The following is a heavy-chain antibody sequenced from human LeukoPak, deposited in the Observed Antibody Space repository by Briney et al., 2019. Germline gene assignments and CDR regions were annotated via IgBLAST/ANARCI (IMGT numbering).Heavy chain of an antibody. Sequence: PSETLSLTCAVYGGSFSGYYWGWIRQPPGKGLEWIGEINHSGSTNYNPSLKSRVTISVDTSKNQFSLKLSSVTAADTAVYYCARGSLNWFDPWGQGTLVTVSS. J-gene: IGHJ5*02. CDR1: GGSFSGYY. V-gene: IGHV4-34*01. CDR2: INHSGST. CDR3: ARGSLNWFDP.